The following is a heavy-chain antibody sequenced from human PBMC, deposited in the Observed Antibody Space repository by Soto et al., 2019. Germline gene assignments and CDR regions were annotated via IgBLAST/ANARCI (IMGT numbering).Heavy chain of an antibody. V-gene: IGHV3-53*01. D-gene: IGHD4-4*01. CDR2: IYSGGTT. Sequence: WSLRLSWTASGFTVRSNYMSWVLQSPGKGLEWVSVIYSGGTTYYADSVQGRFTISRDISKNTLYLQMNSLRAEDTAVYYCATPEYSKHLDYYYGMDVWGQGTTVTVSS. CDR1: GFTVRSNY. J-gene: IGHJ6*02. CDR3: ATPEYSKHLDYYYGMDV.